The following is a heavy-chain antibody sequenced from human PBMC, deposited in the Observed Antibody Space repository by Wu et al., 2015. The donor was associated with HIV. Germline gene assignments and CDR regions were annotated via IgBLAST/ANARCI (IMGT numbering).Heavy chain of an antibody. J-gene: IGHJ6*02. CDR3: ARSRSLFHYQYGMDV. Sequence: QVQLVQSGIEMKKPGASVRVSCKAFGYTFNSYGISWVRQAPGQGFEWMGWATTYNGDTSYAPILQGRVTMTQDTSTSTAHMELRSLRSDDTAVYYCARSRSLFHYQYGMDVWGQGTTVIVSS. CDR2: ATTYNGDT. D-gene: IGHD2-2*01. V-gene: IGHV1-18*01. CDR1: GYTFNSYG.